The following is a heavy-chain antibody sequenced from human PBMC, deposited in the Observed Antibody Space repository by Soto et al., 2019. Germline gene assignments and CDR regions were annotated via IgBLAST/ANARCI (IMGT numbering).Heavy chain of an antibody. D-gene: IGHD2-21*01. Sequence: QVQLVQSGAEVKKPGSSVKVSCKASGGTSRSLSITWVRQAPGQGLEWMGGITPLFGIPNYPQKFQGRLTFIAGKSTGPAQLDLSSLKSEATAVYYCARGTNSAGVFFDTWGRGTLVTVSS. V-gene: IGHV1-69*17. CDR1: GGTSRSLS. CDR3: ARGTNSAGVFFDT. J-gene: IGHJ5*02. CDR2: ITPLFGIP.